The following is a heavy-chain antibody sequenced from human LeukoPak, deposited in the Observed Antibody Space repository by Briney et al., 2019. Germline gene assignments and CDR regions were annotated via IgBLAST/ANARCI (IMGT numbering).Heavy chain of an antibody. V-gene: IGHV3-74*01. D-gene: IGHD3-10*02. Sequence: GGSLRLSCATSGFTFTTSWMHWVRQAPGKGLVWVSRISNDGSSTNYADSVKGRFTISRDNAKNSLYLQMNSLRAEDTAVYYCAELGITMIGGVWGKGTTVTISS. J-gene: IGHJ6*04. CDR3: AELGITMIGGV. CDR2: ISNDGSST. CDR1: GFTFTTSW.